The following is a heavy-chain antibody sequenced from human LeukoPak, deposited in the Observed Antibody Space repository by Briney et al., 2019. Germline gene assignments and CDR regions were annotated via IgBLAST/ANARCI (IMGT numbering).Heavy chain of an antibody. D-gene: IGHD3-9*01. CDR2: INHSGNT. J-gene: IGHJ4*02. V-gene: IGHV4-34*01. Sequence: SETLSLTCTVSGGSISSYYWSWIRQPPGKGLEWIGEINHSGNTNYNPSLKSRVTISVDTSKNQFSLKLSSVTAADTAVYYCARCHILTGYYSRWGQGTLVTVSS. CDR3: ARCHILTGYYSR. CDR1: GGSISSYY.